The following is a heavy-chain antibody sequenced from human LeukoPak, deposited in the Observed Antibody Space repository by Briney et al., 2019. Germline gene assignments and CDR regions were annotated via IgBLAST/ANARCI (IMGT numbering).Heavy chain of an antibody. CDR3: AKDEAGLGFDY. CDR1: GFTFDDYA. Sequence: PGRSLRLSCAASGFTFDDYAMHWVRQAPGKGLEWVSGISWNSGSIGYADSVKGRFTISRDNAKNSLYLQMNSLRAEDTALYYCAKDEAGLGFDYWGQGTLVTVSS. V-gene: IGHV3-9*01. D-gene: IGHD7-27*01. CDR2: ISWNSGSI. J-gene: IGHJ4*02.